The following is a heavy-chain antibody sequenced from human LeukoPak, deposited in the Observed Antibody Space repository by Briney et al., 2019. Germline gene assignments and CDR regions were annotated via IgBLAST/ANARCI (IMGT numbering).Heavy chain of an antibody. CDR3: ATGTLGGWHYFDY. J-gene: IGHJ4*02. V-gene: IGHV3-48*01. CDR2: ISSSSSTI. CDR1: GFTYSSYS. Sequence: GGSLRLSCAASGFTYSSYSMDWVRQAPGKGLEWVSYISSSSSTIYYADSVKGRFTISRDNAKNSLYLQMNSLRAEDTAVYYCATGTLGGWHYFDYWGQGTLVTVSS. D-gene: IGHD2-15*01.